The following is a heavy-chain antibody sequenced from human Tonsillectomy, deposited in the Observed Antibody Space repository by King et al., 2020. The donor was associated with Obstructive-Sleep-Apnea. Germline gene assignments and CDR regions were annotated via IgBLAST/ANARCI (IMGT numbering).Heavy chain of an antibody. CDR3: ARQGGGYDRDY. V-gene: IGHV3-15*01. CDR2: IKSKTDDGTA. CDR1: GFTFSNAW. Sequence: QLVQSGGGLIQPGGSLRLSCAASGFTFSNAWMNWVRQAPGKGLEWVGRIKSKTDDGTADYAAPVKGRFTISRNDSQNMLYLHISSLKTEDTGVYSCARQGGGYDRDYWGQGTLVTVSS. D-gene: IGHD3-16*01. J-gene: IGHJ4*02.